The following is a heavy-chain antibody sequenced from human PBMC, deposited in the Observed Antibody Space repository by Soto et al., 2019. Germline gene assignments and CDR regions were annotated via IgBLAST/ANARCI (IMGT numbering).Heavy chain of an antibody. J-gene: IGHJ4*02. CDR3: ARVWTTMIVVPPAFDY. Sequence: QVQLVESGGGVVQPGRSLRLSCAASGFTFSSYAMHWVRQAPGKGLEWVAVISYDGSNKYYADSVKGRFTISRDNSKNTLYLQMNSLRAEDTAVYYCARVWTTMIVVPPAFDYWGQGTLVTVSS. V-gene: IGHV3-30-3*01. CDR2: ISYDGSNK. D-gene: IGHD3-22*01. CDR1: GFTFSSYA.